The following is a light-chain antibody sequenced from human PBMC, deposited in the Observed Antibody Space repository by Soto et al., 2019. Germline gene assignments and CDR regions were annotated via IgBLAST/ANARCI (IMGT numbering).Light chain of an antibody. CDR3: SSYTSSSTYV. CDR2: DVS. J-gene: IGLJ1*01. CDR1: SSDVGGYNY. Sequence: QSALTQPASVSGSPGQSITISCTGTSSDVGGYNYVSWYQQHPGKAPKLMIYDVSSRPSGVSNRFSGSKSDNRASLTISGLHAEDEADYYCSSYTSSSTYVFGTGTKLTVL. V-gene: IGLV2-14*03.